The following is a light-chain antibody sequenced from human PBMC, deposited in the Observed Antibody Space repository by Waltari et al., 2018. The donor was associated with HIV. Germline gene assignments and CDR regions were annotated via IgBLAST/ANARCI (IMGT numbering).Light chain of an antibody. CDR2: GAS. CDR3: QQYGSSRLT. V-gene: IGKV3-20*01. J-gene: IGKJ4*01. Sequence: EIVLTQSPGTLSLSPGERATLSCRASQSVSSSYLAWYQQKPGQAPRLLIYGASSRATGIPDRFRGSGSGTDFTLTISRLEPEDCAVYYCQQYGSSRLTFGGGTKVEIK. CDR1: QSVSSSY.